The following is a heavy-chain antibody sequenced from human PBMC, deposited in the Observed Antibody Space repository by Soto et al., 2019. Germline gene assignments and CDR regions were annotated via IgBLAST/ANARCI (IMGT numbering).Heavy chain of an antibody. D-gene: IGHD2-15*01. V-gene: IGHV4-34*01. CDR1: GGSFSGYY. J-gene: IGHJ5*02. CDR3: ARGFGYCSGGSCYNWFDP. CDR2: INHSGST. Sequence: PSETLCLTCAVYGGSFSGYYWSWIRQPPGKGLEWIGEINHSGSTNYNPSLKSRVTISVDTSKNQFSLKLSSVTAADTAVYYCARGFGYCSGGSCYNWFDPWGQGTLVTVSS.